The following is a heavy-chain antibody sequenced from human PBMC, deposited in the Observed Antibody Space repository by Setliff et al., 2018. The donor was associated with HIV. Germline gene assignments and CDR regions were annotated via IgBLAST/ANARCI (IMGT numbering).Heavy chain of an antibody. CDR2: IGGGGDST. Sequence: GESLKISCAASGFTFSSYGMSWVRQAPGKGLEWVSIIGGGGDSTYYADSVKGRFTISRDKSKNTLYLQMNSLRAEDTAVYFCAKSGFGVVALGINNWFDPWGQGTLVTVSS. J-gene: IGHJ5*02. D-gene: IGHD3-10*01. CDR3: AKSGFGVVALGINNWFDP. V-gene: IGHV3-23*01. CDR1: GFTFSSYG.